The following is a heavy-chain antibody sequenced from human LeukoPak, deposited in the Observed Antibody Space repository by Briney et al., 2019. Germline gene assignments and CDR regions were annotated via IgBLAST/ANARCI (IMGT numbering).Heavy chain of an antibody. CDR3: AEQSTTSCYTGSDY. D-gene: IGHD2-2*02. CDR2: ICTSDNST. CDR1: GFTFSSYA. Sequence: PGGSLGLSCAASGFTFSSYAMSWVRQAPGKGLEWVSAICTSDNSTYYAGSVKGRFTISRDNSKNTLYLQMNSLRAEDTAVYYCAEQSTTSCYTGSDYWGQGTLVTVSS. J-gene: IGHJ4*02. V-gene: IGHV3-23*01.